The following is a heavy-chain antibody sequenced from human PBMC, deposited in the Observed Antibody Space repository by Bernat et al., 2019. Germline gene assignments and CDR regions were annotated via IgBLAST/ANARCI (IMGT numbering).Heavy chain of an antibody. V-gene: IGHV1-3*01. CDR3: ARDQMPGDGRPPSGY. CDR2: IAAVSGGT. Sequence: QVQLVQSGAEVKMPGASVKVSCKASGYTFTSYTIHWVRQAPGQGLEWMGWIAAVSGGTKYAQKFQGRVIITWDTSANTAYMELSSLRSEDTAVYYCARDQMPGDGRPPSGYWGQGTLVSGSS. D-gene: IGHD3-10*01. J-gene: IGHJ4*02. CDR1: GYTFTSYT.